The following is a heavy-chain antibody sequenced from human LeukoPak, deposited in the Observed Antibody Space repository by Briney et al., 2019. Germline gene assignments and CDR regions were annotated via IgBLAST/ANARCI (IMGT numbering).Heavy chain of an antibody. CDR3: ARAGWLPNFDY. D-gene: IGHD5-18*01. CDR1: GGSISSHY. V-gene: IGHV4-59*11. CDR2: IYYSGST. Sequence: SETLSLTCTVSGGSISSHYWSWIRQPPGKGLEWIGYIYYSGSTNYNPSLKSRVTISVDTSTNQFSLKLSSVTAADTAVYYCARAGWLPNFDYWGQGTLVTVSS. J-gene: IGHJ4*02.